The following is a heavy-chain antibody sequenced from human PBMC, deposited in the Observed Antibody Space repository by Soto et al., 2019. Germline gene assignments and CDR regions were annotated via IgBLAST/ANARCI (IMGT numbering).Heavy chain of an antibody. Sequence: ASVKVSCKASGYTFTSYYMHWVRQAPGQGVEWMGIINPSGGSTSYAQKFQGRVTITADESTSTSYMEVNNLRSEDTAVYYCAKVRYSSPMGYYYGMDVWGQATTVTVSS. V-gene: IGHV1-46*01. CDR3: AKVRYSSPMGYYYGMDV. D-gene: IGHD6-19*01. CDR1: GYTFTSYY. J-gene: IGHJ6*02. CDR2: INPSGGST.